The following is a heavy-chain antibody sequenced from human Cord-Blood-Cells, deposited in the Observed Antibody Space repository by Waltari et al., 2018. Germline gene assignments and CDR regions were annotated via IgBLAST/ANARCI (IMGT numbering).Heavy chain of an antibody. D-gene: IGHD2-21*02. CDR1: GFTFSSYA. CDR2: ISGSGGST. J-gene: IGHJ4*02. V-gene: IGHV3-23*01. CDR3: AKGPPLGRVVTPMGFDY. Sequence: EVQLLESGGGLVQPGGSLRLSCAASGFTFSSYAMSWVRQAPGKGLEWVSAISGSGGSTYYADSVKGRFTISRDNSKNTLYLQMNSLRAEDTAVYYCAKGPPLGRVVTPMGFDYWGQGTLVTVSS.